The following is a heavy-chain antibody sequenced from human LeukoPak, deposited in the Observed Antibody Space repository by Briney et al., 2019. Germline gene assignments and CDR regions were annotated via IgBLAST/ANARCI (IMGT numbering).Heavy chain of an antibody. CDR2: IYTSGST. V-gene: IGHV4-4*07. Sequence: SETLSLTCTVSGGSISSYYWSWIRQPAGKGLEWIGRIYTSGSTNYNPSLKSRVTISVDTSKNQFSLKLSSVTAADTAVYYCARATLVVPAAAYYYYYMDVWGKGTTVTISS. J-gene: IGHJ6*03. CDR3: ARATLVVPAAAYYYYYMDV. CDR1: GGSISSYY. D-gene: IGHD2-2*01.